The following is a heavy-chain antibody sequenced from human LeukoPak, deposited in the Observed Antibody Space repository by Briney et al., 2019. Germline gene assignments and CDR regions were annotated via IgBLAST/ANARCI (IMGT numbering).Heavy chain of an antibody. CDR3: ARGRTYYDILTGNYYYYYMDV. J-gene: IGHJ6*03. Sequence: ASVKVSCKASGYTFTSYDINWVRQATGQGLEWMGWMNPNSGNTGYAQKFQGRVTMTRNTSISTAYMELSSLRSEDTAVYYCARGRTYYDILTGNYYYYYMDVWGKGTTVTISS. CDR1: GYTFTSYD. D-gene: IGHD3-9*01. V-gene: IGHV1-8*01. CDR2: MNPNSGNT.